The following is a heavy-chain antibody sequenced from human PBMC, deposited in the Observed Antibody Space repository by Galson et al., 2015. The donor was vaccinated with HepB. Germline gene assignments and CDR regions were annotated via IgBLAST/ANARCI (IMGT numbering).Heavy chain of an antibody. CDR1: GFTFGDYA. CDR2: IRSKAYGGTT. CDR3: TRGVQLPSYYYYYGMDV. Sequence: SLRLSCAASGFTFGDYAMSWFRQAPGKGLEWVGFIRSKAYGGTTEYAASVKGRFTISRDDSKSIAYLQMNSLKTEDTAVYYCTRGVQLPSYYYYYGMDVWGQGTTVTVSS. V-gene: IGHV3-49*03. J-gene: IGHJ6*02. D-gene: IGHD1-1*01.